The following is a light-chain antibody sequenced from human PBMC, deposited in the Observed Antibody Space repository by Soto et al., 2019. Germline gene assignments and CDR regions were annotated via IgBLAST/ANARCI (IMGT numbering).Light chain of an antibody. Sequence: QSVLTQPPSVSAAPGQKVTNSCSGSSSNIGNNYVSWYQQLPGTAPKLLIYENNKRPSGIPDRFSGSKSGTSATLGITGLQTGDEADYYCGTWDSSLSAWVFGGGTKLTVL. CDR1: SSNIGNNY. CDR2: ENN. CDR3: GTWDSSLSAWV. J-gene: IGLJ3*02. V-gene: IGLV1-51*02.